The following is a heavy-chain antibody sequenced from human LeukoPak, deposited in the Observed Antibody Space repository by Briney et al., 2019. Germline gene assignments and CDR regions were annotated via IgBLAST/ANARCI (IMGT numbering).Heavy chain of an antibody. CDR2: IYYSGST. Sequence: SETLSLTCTVSGGSISSYYWSWIRQPPGKGLEWIGYIYYSGSTNYNPSLKSRVTISVDTSKNQFSLKLTSVTAADTAVYYCARQVYSNSGPDYWGQGYLVTVSS. CDR1: GGSISSYY. D-gene: IGHD6-6*01. V-gene: IGHV4-59*08. CDR3: ARQVYSNSGPDY. J-gene: IGHJ4*02.